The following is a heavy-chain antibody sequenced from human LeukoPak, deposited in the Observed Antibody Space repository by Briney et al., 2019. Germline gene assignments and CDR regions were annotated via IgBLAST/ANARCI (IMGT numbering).Heavy chain of an antibody. V-gene: IGHV3-30*04. CDR3: PRDPKWELRGDAFDI. Sequence: PGGSLRLSCAASGFTFSSYAMHWVRQAPGKGLEWVAVISYDGSNKYYADSVKGRFTISRDNSKNTLYLQMNSLRAEDTAVYYCPRDPKWELRGDAFDIWGQGTMVTVSS. D-gene: IGHD1-26*01. CDR1: GFTFSSYA. J-gene: IGHJ3*02. CDR2: ISYDGSNK.